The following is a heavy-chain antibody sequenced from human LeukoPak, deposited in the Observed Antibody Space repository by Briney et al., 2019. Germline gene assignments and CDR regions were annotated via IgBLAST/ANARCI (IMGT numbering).Heavy chain of an antibody. Sequence: HPLETLSLTCTVSGASFNSNSYYWGWIRQPPGKGLEWIGSVYYSGTTYYNTSLESRVTILLDRSSDQFSLRLTSVTAADTAVYYCARGYDFWSANFYLDVWGKGTTVTVSS. CDR2: VYYSGTT. CDR3: ARGYDFWSANFYLDV. D-gene: IGHD3-3*01. CDR1: GASFNSNSYY. V-gene: IGHV4-39*07. J-gene: IGHJ6*03.